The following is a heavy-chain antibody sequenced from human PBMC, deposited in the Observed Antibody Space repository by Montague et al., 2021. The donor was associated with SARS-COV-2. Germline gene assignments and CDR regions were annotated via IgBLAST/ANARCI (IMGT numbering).Heavy chain of an antibody. CDR1: GGSISGFY. CDR2: IYYSGST. Sequence: SETLSLTCTVSGGSISGFYWSWIRQPPGKGLEWIGYIYYSGSTKYNPSLEGRVAVSVDRSKNQVSLKLTSVTAADTAVYYCARLLRSCTNGVCRTYYYALDVWGQGTTVTVSS. V-gene: IGHV4-59*01. CDR3: ARLLRSCTNGVCRTYYYALDV. D-gene: IGHD2-8*01. J-gene: IGHJ6*02.